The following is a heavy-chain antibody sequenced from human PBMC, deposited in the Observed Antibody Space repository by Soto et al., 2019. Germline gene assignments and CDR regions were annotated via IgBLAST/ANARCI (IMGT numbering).Heavy chain of an antibody. V-gene: IGHV1-69*13. J-gene: IGHJ4*02. D-gene: IGHD2-21*02. CDR1: GGTFSSYA. CDR2: IIPIFGTA. CDR3: ASGPIVVVTAIQFDY. Sequence: SVKVSCKASGGTFSSYAISWVRQAPGQGLEWMGGIIPIFGTANYAQKFQGRVTITADESTSTAYVELSSLRSEDTAVYYCASGPIVVVTAIQFDYWGQGTLVTVSS.